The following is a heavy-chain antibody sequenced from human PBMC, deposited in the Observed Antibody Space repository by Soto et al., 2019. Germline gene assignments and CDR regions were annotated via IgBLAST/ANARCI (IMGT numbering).Heavy chain of an antibody. J-gene: IGHJ4*01. V-gene: IGHV3-11*01. CDR2: ISSSGSTI. D-gene: IGHD4-17*01. Sequence: GGSLRLSCAASGFTFSDYYMSWIRQAPGKGLEWVSYISSSGSTIYYADSVKGRFTISRDNAKNSLYLQMNSLRAEDTAVYYCARDPRWYDYGDYVLDNWGQGTLVTVSS. CDR1: GFTFSDYY. CDR3: ARDPRWYDYGDYVLDN.